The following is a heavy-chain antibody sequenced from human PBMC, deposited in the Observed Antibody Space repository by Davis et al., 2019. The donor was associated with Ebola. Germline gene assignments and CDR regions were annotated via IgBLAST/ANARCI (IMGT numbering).Heavy chain of an antibody. CDR3: ARGGGSSWFAY. CDR1: GIIVSSNQ. J-gene: IGHJ5*01. Sequence: GESLKISCAASGIIVSSNQMSWVRQAPGKGLEWVSATSGSGDSTHHADSVKGRFAISRDNSKDTLYLQMNSLRAEDTAVYYCARGGGSSWFAYWGQGTLVTVSS. V-gene: IGHV3-23*01. D-gene: IGHD6-13*01. CDR2: TSGSGDST.